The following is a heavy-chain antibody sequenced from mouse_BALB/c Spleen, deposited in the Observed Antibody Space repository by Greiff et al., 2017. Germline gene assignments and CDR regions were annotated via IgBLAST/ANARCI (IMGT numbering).Heavy chain of an antibody. D-gene: IGHD2-2*01. J-gene: IGHJ1*01. V-gene: IGHV7-3*02. CDR3: ARDGYQYFDV. CDR1: GFTFTDYY. CDR2: IRNKANGYTT. Sequence: EVKVVESGGGLVQPGGSLRLSCATSGFTFTDYYMSWVRQPPGKALEWLGFIRNKANGYTTEYSASVKGRFTISRDNSQSILYLQMHTLRAEDSATYYCARDGYQYFDVWGAGTTVTVSS.